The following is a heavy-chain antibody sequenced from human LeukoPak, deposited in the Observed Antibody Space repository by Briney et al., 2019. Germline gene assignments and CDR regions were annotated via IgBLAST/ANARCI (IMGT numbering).Heavy chain of an antibody. V-gene: IGHV3-30*04. CDR2: ISKDAAFM. CDR1: GFIFIDYD. J-gene: IGHJ4*02. Sequence: GGSLRLSCAASGFIFIDYDFHWVRQAPGEGLEWLAYISKDAAFMFYADSVRGRFTVSRDNSKRTVYLQLNSLRAEDTALYYCARDLMWLVDYWGQGTLVTVSS. CDR3: ARDLMWLVDY. D-gene: IGHD6-19*01.